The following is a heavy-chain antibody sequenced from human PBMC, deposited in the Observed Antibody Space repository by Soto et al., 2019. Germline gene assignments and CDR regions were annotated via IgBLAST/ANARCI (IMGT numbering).Heavy chain of an antibody. CDR3: ARGDRLLIVVVPAAIPSSPNFDY. J-gene: IGHJ4*02. Sequence: AGGSLRLSCAASGFSFDTDSLNWVRQAQGKGLEWVSYISSSSVTIHYADSVKGRFTISRDNAKNSMCLQMKSLRSDDTAVYYCARGDRLLIVVVPAAIPSSPNFDYWGQGTLVTVSS. D-gene: IGHD2-2*01. V-gene: IGHV3-48*04. CDR2: ISSSSVTI. CDR1: GFSFDTDS.